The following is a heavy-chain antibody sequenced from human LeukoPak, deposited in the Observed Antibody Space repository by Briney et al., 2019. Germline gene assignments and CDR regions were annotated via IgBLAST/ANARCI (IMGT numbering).Heavy chain of an antibody. CDR1: GFTFSSYW. Sequence: PGGSLRLSCAASGFTFSSYWMHWVRQAPGKGLVWVSCINGVGSSTCYANSVKGRFTIYRDNDKNTLYLQMNSLKAEDKAVYNSVKAAPFDYWGQGTLVTVSS. CDR2: INGVGSST. CDR3: VKAAPFDY. V-gene: IGHV3-74*01. J-gene: IGHJ4*02.